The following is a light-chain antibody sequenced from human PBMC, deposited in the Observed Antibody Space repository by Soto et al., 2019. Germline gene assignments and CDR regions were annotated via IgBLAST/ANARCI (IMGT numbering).Light chain of an antibody. J-gene: IGKJ1*01. CDR2: WAS. CDR3: QQYYSTPQT. Sequence: IVMAQSPDSLAVTLGERATINCKSSQSVLYSSNSKNYLAWYQQKPGQPPKQIIYWASTRESGVPDRVSGSESGTHLTRTSSSRQAEDVEVYYCQQYYSTPQTFGQGTKVEIK. V-gene: IGKV4-1*01. CDR1: QSVLYSSNSKNY.